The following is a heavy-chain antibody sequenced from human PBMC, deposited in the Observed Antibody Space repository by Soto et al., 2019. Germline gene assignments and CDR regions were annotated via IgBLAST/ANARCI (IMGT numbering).Heavy chain of an antibody. J-gene: IGHJ4*02. CDR2: IIPIFGTA. Sequence: GASVKVSCKASGGTFSSYAISWVRQAPRQGLEWMGGIIPIFGTANYAQKFQGRVTITADESTSTAYMELSSLRSEDTAVYYCTVVGYQQYYFDYWGQGTLVTVSS. CDR3: TVVGYQQYYFDY. CDR1: GGTFSSYA. D-gene: IGHD2-2*01. V-gene: IGHV1-69*13.